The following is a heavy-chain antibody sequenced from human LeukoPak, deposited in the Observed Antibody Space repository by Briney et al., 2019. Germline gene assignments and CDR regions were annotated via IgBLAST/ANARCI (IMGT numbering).Heavy chain of an antibody. D-gene: IGHD6-19*01. J-gene: IGHJ4*02. V-gene: IGHV1-8*01. CDR3: ARGRPPGQWLQN. CDR2: MNPYSVNT. CDR1: GYTFTYYD. Sequence: ASVTVSCKASGYTFTYYDINWVRQATGQGLEWMGWMNPYSVNTVYVQKFQGRVTMTRNTSTSTAYMDLSSLRSEDTAVYYCARGRPPGQWLQNWGQGTLVTVSS.